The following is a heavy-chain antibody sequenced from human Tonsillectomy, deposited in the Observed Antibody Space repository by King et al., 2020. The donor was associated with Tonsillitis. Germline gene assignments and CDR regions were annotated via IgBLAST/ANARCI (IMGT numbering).Heavy chain of an antibody. D-gene: IGHD3-10*01. J-gene: IGHJ3*02. CDR3: ARDSAWAFDI. CDR2: ITGRGGNI. CDR1: GFIFSSDS. V-gene: IGHV3-48*04. Sequence: VQLVESGGGLVQPGGSLRLSCAAFGFIFSSDSMNWVRQAPGKGREWVSYITGRGGNINYADSVKGRFIISRDNAKNSLYLQMNSLRAEDTAVYYCARDSAWAFDIWGLGTLVTLSS.